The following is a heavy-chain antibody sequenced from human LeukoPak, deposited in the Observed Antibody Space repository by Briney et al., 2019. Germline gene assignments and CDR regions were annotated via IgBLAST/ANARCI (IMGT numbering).Heavy chain of an antibody. V-gene: IGHV3-23*01. J-gene: IGHJ3*02. D-gene: IGHD3-3*01. Sequence: GGSLRLSCAASGFTFSDYYMSWVRQAPGKGLEWVSAISGSGGSTYYADSVKGRFTISRDNSKNTLYLQMNSLRAEDTAVYYCAKVPVFSLTISEVVTDDAFDIWGQGTIVTVSS. CDR1: GFTFSDYY. CDR2: ISGSGGST. CDR3: AKVPVFSLTISEVVTDDAFDI.